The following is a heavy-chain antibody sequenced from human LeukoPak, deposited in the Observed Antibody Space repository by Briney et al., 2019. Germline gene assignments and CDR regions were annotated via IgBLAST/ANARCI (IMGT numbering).Heavy chain of an antibody. CDR2: LSAYTGNT. CDR3: ARDCGNCGGAPDDTFDI. CDR1: GYTFSTYG. J-gene: IGHJ3*02. D-gene: IGHD2-21*01. V-gene: IGHV1-18*01. Sequence: ASVKVFCKASGYTFSTYGISWVRQAPGQGLEWMGWLSAYTGNTNYAQNVQGRVTMTTDTSTSTAYLELRSLRSDDTAVYYCARDCGNCGGAPDDTFDIWGQGTMVTVSS.